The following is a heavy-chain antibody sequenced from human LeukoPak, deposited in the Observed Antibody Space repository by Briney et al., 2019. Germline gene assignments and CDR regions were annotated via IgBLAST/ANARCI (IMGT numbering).Heavy chain of an antibody. CDR2: ISYDGSNK. CDR3: ARSPTVTTPPGY. Sequence: GGSLRLSCAASGXTFSSYAMHWVRQAPGKGLEWVAVISYDGSNKYYADSVKGRFTISRDNSKNTLYLQMNSLRAEDTAVYYCARSPTVTTPPGYWGQGTLVAVSS. V-gene: IGHV3-30-3*01. CDR1: GXTFSSYA. J-gene: IGHJ4*02. D-gene: IGHD4-17*01.